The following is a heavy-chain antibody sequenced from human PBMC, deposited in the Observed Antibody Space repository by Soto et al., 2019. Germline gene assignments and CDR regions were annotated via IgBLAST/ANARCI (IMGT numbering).Heavy chain of an antibody. Sequence: SETLSLTCTVSGGSISSGDYYWSWIRPPPGKGLEWIGYIYYSGSTYYNPSLKSRVTISVDTSKNQFSLRLSSVTTADTALYYCARTTAVPNTLRSRYFFDYWGQGTLVTVSS. CDR2: IYYSGST. V-gene: IGHV4-30-4*02. CDR3: ARTTAVPNTLRSRYFFDY. CDR1: GGSISSGDYY. J-gene: IGHJ4*02. D-gene: IGHD4-17*01.